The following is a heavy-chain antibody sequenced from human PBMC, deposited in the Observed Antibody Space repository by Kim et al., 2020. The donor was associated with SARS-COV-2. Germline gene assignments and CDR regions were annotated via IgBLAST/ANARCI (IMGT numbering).Heavy chain of an antibody. V-gene: IGHV3-21*01. J-gene: IGHJ4*02. Sequence: IYYTGSVKCRFTISRDNAKNSVSLQRNSLGAEDAAVYYCATGGSKQDFHYWGQGTLVTVSS. CDR3: ATGGSKQDFHY. CDR2: I. D-gene: IGHD3-16*01.